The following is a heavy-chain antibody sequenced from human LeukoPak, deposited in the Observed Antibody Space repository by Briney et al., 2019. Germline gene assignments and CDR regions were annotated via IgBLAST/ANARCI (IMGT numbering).Heavy chain of an antibody. Sequence: SETLSLTCTVSGGSISSYYWSWIRQPPGKGLEWIGYIYYSGSTNYNPSLKSRVTISVDTSKNQFSLKLSSVTAADTAVYYCARAYSSSWYGVRDDAFDIWGQGTMVTVSS. D-gene: IGHD6-13*01. V-gene: IGHV4-59*01. CDR3: ARAYSSSWYGVRDDAFDI. J-gene: IGHJ3*02. CDR1: GGSISSYY. CDR2: IYYSGST.